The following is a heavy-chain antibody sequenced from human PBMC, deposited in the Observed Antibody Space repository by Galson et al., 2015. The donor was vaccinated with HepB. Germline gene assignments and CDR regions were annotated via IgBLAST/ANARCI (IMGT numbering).Heavy chain of an antibody. J-gene: IGHJ5*02. V-gene: IGHV3-11*01. CDR1: GFSFSDFY. CDR2: ISGSGTTT. CDR3: AKAAGWFDP. Sequence: SLRLSWAVSGFSFSDFYMTWIRQAPGKGLEWTSYISGSGTTTYYADSLKGRFTVSRDNAKKSLYLQMNSLRAEDTAVYYCAKAAGWFDPLGQGTLVTVSS.